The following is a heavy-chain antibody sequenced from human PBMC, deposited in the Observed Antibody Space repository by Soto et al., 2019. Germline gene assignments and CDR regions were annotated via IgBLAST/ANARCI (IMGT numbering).Heavy chain of an antibody. J-gene: IGHJ4*02. D-gene: IGHD7-27*01. V-gene: IGHV2-5*02. Sequence: QITLKESGPTLVKPTQTLTLTCTFSGFSLSTSGAGVGWIRQPPPKALEWLAVVYWDDDKRYSPSLKSRLTITKDTSKNQVVLKMTNMDPVDTATYYCPYRLYAGWLTGSYYDYWGPGTLVTVSS. CDR3: PYRLYAGWLTGSYYDY. CDR2: VYWDDDK. CDR1: GFSLSTSGAG.